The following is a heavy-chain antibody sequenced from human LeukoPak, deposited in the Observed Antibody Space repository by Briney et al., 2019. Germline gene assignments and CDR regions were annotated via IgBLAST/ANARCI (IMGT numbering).Heavy chain of an antibody. CDR1: GFSITSGYY. J-gene: IGHJ3*02. Sequence: SETLSLTCIVSGFSITSGYYWGWIRQPAGKGLEWIGRIYTSGSTNYNPSLKSRITISLDTSKNQFSLKLSSVTAADTAVYYCARLIWFGSASDIWGQGTMVTVSS. V-gene: IGHV4-61*02. CDR2: IYTSGST. D-gene: IGHD3-10*01. CDR3: ARLIWFGSASDI.